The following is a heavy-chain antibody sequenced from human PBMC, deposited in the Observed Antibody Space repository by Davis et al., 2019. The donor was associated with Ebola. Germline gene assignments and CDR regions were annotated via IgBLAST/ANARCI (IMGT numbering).Heavy chain of an antibody. CDR3: ARAPNYDVLTGTSSYYFEN. D-gene: IGHD3-9*01. CDR2: ISGFNTNT. CDR1: GYTFPSYG. Sequence: SVKVSCKSSGYTFPSYGLVWVRQAPGLGLEWMGWISGFNTNTNFAQKFQGRVTVSKDTSTNTAYMDLRSLTSDDTAIYYCARAPNYDVLTGTSSYYFENGGQGTLVTVS. V-gene: IGHV1-18*04. J-gene: IGHJ4*02.